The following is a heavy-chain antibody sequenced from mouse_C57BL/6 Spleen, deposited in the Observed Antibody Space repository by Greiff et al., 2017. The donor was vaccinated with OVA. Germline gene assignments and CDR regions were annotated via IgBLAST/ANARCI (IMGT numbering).Heavy chain of an antibody. CDR2: ISSGGSYT. CDR3: ARHGSSYDWYFDV. CDR1: GFSFSSYG. V-gene: IGHV5-6*01. D-gene: IGHD1-1*01. Sequence: EVKLMESGGDLVKPGGSLKLSCAASGFSFSSYGMSWVRQTPDKRLEWVATISSGGSYTYYPDSVKGRFTISRDNAKNTLYLQMSSLKSEDTAMYYCARHGSSYDWYFDVWGTGTTVTVSS. J-gene: IGHJ1*03.